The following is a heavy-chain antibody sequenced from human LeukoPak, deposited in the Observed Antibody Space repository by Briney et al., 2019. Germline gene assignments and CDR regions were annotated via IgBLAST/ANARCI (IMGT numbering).Heavy chain of an antibody. CDR2: ISSSSSTI. J-gene: IGHJ3*02. Sequence: GGSLRLSCTASGFTFSSYSMNWVRQAPGKGLEWVSYISSSSSTIYYADSVKGRFTISRDNAKNSLYLQMNSLRAEDTAVYYCARDSGRLEGALDIWGQGTMVTVSS. CDR1: GFTFSSYS. CDR3: ARDSGRLEGALDI. V-gene: IGHV3-48*01. D-gene: IGHD1-26*01.